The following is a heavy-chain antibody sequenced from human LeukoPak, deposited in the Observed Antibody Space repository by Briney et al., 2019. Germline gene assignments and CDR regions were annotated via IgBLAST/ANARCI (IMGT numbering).Heavy chain of an antibody. CDR1: GFTFSSYW. V-gene: IGHV3-7*01. CDR2: IKQDGSEK. Sequence: PGGSLRLSCAASGFTFSSYWMSWVRQAPGKGLEWVANIKQDGSEKYYVDSVKGRFTISRDNAKNSLYLQMNSLRAEGTAVYYCARVTYYDFWSGYSDYWGQGTLVTVSS. CDR3: ARVTYYDFWSGYSDY. J-gene: IGHJ4*02. D-gene: IGHD3-3*01.